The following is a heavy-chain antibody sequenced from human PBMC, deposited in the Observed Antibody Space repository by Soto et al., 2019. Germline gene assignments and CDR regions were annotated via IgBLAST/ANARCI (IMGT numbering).Heavy chain of an antibody. CDR2: ISISSSYI. CDR1: GFTFSSYS. J-gene: IGHJ6*03. CDR3: ARDLLYNYYYMDA. Sequence: GGSLRLSCAASGFTFSSYSMNWVRQAPGKGLEWVSSISISSSYIYYADSMKGRFTISRDNAKNSLYLQMNSLRAEDTAVYYCARDLLYNYYYMDAWGKGTTVTVSS. D-gene: IGHD3-10*01. V-gene: IGHV3-21*01.